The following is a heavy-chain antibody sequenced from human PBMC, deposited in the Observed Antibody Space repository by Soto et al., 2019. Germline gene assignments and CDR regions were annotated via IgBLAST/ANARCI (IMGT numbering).Heavy chain of an antibody. CDR1: GFTFSHAW. Sequence: GGSLRLSCAASGFTFSHAWMSWVRQAPGKGLEWVGRIKSKADGETKDYGAPVRGRSTISRDDSQDILYLHMNSLRIEDTAVYYCCVIKRRDQYSTACYRVDPWGLVTLGTISS. CDR2: IKSKADGETK. CDR3: CVIKRRDQYSTACYRVDP. J-gene: IGHJ5*02. D-gene: IGHD4-4*01. V-gene: IGHV3-15*01.